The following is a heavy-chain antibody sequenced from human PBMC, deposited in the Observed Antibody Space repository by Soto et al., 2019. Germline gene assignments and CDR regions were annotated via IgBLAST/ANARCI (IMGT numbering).Heavy chain of an antibody. CDR3: ASSPRAHRMRLLSDGMDV. V-gene: IGHV4-34*01. CDR2: INHSGST. J-gene: IGHJ6*02. Sequence: SETLSLTCAVYGGSFSGYYWSWIRQPPGKGLEWIGEINHSGSTNYNPSLKSRVTISVDTSKNQFSLKLSSVTAADTAVYYCASSPRAHRMRLLSDGMDVWGQGTTVTVSS. CDR1: GGSFSGYY. D-gene: IGHD3-22*01.